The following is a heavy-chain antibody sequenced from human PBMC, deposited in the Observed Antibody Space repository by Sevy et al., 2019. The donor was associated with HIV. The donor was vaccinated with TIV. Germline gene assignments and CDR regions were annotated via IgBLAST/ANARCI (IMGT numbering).Heavy chain of an antibody. Sequence: GGSLRLSCAASGFTFTKYWMTWVRQAPGKGLEWVANIKEDGSKRNYVESVKGRFTVSRDNAKNSVYLQMDSLREEDTAVDYGAGEFCGPEDWGQGNLVTVSS. CDR3: AGEFCGPED. CDR2: IKEDGSKR. CDR1: GFTFTKYW. V-gene: IGHV3-7*01. J-gene: IGHJ4*02. D-gene: IGHD2-21*01.